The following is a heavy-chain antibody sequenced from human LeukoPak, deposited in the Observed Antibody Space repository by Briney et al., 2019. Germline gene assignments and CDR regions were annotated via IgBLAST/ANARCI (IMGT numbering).Heavy chain of an antibody. CDR3: AKGAVDGNQKPGGY. Sequence: PGGSLRLSCAASGFTFSSYAMSWVRQAPGKGLEWVSAISGSGGSTYYADSVKGRLTISRDNSKNTLYLQMNSLRAEDKAVYYCAKGAVDGNQKPGGYWGQGTLVTVSS. CDR2: ISGSGGST. J-gene: IGHJ4*02. D-gene: IGHD6-19*01. V-gene: IGHV3-23*01. CDR1: GFTFSSYA.